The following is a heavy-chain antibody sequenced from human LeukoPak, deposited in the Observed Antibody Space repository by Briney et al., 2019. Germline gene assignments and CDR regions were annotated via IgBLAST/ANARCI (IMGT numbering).Heavy chain of an antibody. CDR1: GLTFGDYA. CDR3: TRGRCGGSCYSKALYYMDV. J-gene: IGHJ6*03. D-gene: IGHD2-15*01. V-gene: IGHV3-49*03. Sequence: GGSLRLSCTASGLTFGDYAMSWFRQAPGKGLEWVGFIRSKAYGGTTEYAASVKGRFTISRDDSKSIAYLQMNSLKTEDTAVYYCTRGRCGGSCYSKALYYMDVWGKGTTVPVSS. CDR2: IRSKAYGGTT.